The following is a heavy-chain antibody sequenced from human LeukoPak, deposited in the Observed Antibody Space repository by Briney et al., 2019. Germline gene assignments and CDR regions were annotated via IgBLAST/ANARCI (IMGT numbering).Heavy chain of an antibody. V-gene: IGHV3-48*03. CDR3: GAARQYVGAFDI. J-gene: IGHJ3*02. D-gene: IGHD3-16*01. CDR2: ISNSCSTI. CDR1: GLTFTNYD. Sequence: PGRSLRLSCAASGLTFTNYDMYWVRQAPGEGLESASYISNSCSTIKYADSVRGRFTISRDNDKTSLYLQMNSLRAEDTGVYYCGAARQYVGAFDIWGQGTLVTVFS.